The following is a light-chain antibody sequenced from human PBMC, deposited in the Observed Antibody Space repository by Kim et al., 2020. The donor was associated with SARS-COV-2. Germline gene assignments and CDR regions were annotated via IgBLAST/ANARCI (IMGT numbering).Light chain of an antibody. Sequence: SPGERATLSCRASQSISNTYLAWYQLKPGQAPRLLIYGASSRATGIPDRFSGGGSGTDSTLTISRLEPEDMAVYYCQHYGSSPRTFGQGTKVDIK. CDR1: QSISNTY. V-gene: IGKV3-20*01. J-gene: IGKJ1*01. CDR2: GAS. CDR3: QHYGSSPRT.